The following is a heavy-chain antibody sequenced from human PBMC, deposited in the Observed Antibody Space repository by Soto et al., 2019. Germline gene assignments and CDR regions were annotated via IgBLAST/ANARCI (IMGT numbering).Heavy chain of an antibody. J-gene: IGHJ5*02. Sequence: ASVKVSCKASGYTFTSYDINWVRQATGQGLEWMGWMNPNSGNTGYAQKFQGRVTMTRNTSISTAYMELSSLRSEDTAVYYCARASCSSTSCCADPWFDPWGQGTLVTVSS. CDR2: MNPNSGNT. CDR3: ARASCSSTSCCADPWFDP. D-gene: IGHD2-2*01. V-gene: IGHV1-8*01. CDR1: GYTFTSYD.